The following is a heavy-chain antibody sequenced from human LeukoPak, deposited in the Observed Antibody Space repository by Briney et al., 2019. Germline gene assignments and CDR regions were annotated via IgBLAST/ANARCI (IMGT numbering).Heavy chain of an antibody. J-gene: IGHJ6*02. D-gene: IGHD2-21*01. V-gene: IGHV3-23*01. CDR1: GFTFSSYA. Sequence: GGSLRLSCAASGFTFSSYAMSWVRQAPGKGLGWVSAISGSGGSTYYADSVKGRFTISRDNSKNTLYLQMNSLRAEDTAVYYCAKDLFALAYHYYYGMDVWGQGTTVTVSS. CDR2: ISGSGGST. CDR3: AKDLFALAYHYYYGMDV.